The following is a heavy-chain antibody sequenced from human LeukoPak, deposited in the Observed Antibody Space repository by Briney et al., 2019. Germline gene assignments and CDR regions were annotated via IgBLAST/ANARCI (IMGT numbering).Heavy chain of an antibody. J-gene: IGHJ4*02. D-gene: IGHD3-22*01. CDR1: GDSISSYY. CDR2: TYYSGTI. V-gene: IGHV4-59*01. CDR3: ARMQYYYDSSGYYDY. Sequence: SETLSLTCTVSGDSISSYYWGWIRQPPGKGLEWIGFTYYSGTINYNPSLKSRVTISEDTSKNQFSLRLSSVTAADTAVYYCARMQYYYDSSGYYDYWGQGTLVTVSS.